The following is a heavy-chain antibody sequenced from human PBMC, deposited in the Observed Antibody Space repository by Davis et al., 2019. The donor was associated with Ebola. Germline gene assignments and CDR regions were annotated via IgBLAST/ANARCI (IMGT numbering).Heavy chain of an antibody. CDR2: ISSNGGST. Sequence: GESLKISCAASGFTFSSYAMHWVRQAPGKGLEYVSGISSNGGSTYYADSVKGRFTISRDNSKNTLYLQMGSLRAEDMDVYYCARGVARTDFDYWGQGTLVTVSS. CDR1: GFTFSSYA. J-gene: IGHJ4*02. CDR3: ARGVARTDFDY. D-gene: IGHD5-12*01. V-gene: IGHV3-64*02.